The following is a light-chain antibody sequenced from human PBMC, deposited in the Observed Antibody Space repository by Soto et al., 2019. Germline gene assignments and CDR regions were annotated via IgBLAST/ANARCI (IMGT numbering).Light chain of an antibody. CDR2: GTS. J-gene: IGKJ4*01. CDR3: QQYATSPPT. CDR1: QSVDSRY. V-gene: IGKV3-20*01. Sequence: EIVLTQYPGTQSLSPGERATLSCRASQSVDSRYLAWYQQKPGQTPNLLMFGTSNRATGIPDRFSGSGSGTDFTLTISRLEPEDFAVYYCQQYATSPPTFGGGTKVEIK.